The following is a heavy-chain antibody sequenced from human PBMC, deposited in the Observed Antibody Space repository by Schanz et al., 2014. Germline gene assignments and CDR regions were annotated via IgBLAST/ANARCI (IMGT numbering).Heavy chain of an antibody. Sequence: EVQLVESGGGLVQPGGSLRLSCAASGFTFSSYAMSWVRQAPGKGLQWVSSLSGDGGTTHYADSVKGRFTISRDNYKNTLYLQMNSLSAEDTAVYYCAKHVRSLTGNDYWGQGTLVTVSS. CDR3: AKHVRSLTGNDY. V-gene: IGHV3-23*04. CDR2: LSGDGGTT. J-gene: IGHJ4*02. CDR1: GFTFSSYA. D-gene: IGHD3-9*01.